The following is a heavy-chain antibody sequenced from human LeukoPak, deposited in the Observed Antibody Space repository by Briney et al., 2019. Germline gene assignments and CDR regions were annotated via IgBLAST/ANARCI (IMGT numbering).Heavy chain of an antibody. V-gene: IGHV3-23*01. D-gene: IGHD3-10*01. Sequence: PGGSLKLSCGASGFTFSRYVMSWVRQAPGKGLEWVSAIGGSGSRTYYADSVRGRFTISRDNSENTLFLQMNSLRAEDTAVYYCAKVKVRGVIDYWGQGTLVTVSS. CDR1: GFTFSRYV. J-gene: IGHJ4*02. CDR2: IGGSGSRT. CDR3: AKVKVRGVIDY.